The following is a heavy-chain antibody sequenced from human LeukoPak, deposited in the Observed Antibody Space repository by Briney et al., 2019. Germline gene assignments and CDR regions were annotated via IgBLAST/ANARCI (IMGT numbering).Heavy chain of an antibody. CDR2: ISAYNGNT. CDR1: GYTFTSYG. D-gene: IGHD3-9*01. J-gene: IGHJ3*02. CDR3: ARDLFWGYDILTGPCAFDI. V-gene: IGHV1-18*01. Sequence: ASVKVSCKASGYTFTSYGISWVRQAPGQGLEWMGWISAYNGNTNYAQKLQGRVTMTTDTSTSTAYMELRSLRSDDTAVYYCARDLFWGYDILTGPCAFDIWGQGTMVTVSS.